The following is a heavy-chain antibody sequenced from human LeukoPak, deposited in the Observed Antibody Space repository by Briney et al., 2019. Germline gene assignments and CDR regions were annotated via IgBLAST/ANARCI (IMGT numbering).Heavy chain of an antibody. D-gene: IGHD1-26*01. CDR1: AFTFSTYG. CDR2: ILSDGSNK. J-gene: IGHJ3*02. V-gene: IGHV3-30*18. CDR3: AKSLLTTASGTGRAFDI. Sequence: GGSLRLSCAASAFTFSTYGMHWVRQAPGKGPEWVAVILSDGSNKYYADSVKGRFTISRDNSKNTLYLQMDSLRAEDTAKYYCAKSLLTTASGTGRAFDIWGQGTMVTASA.